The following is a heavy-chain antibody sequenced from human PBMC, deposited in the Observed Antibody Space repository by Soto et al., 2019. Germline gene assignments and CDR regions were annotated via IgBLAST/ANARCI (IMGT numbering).Heavy chain of an antibody. CDR1: GGSISSRSYY. Sequence: SETLSLICTVSGGSISSRSYYWGWIRQPPGKGLDWIGVCYYSGSTYYNPSLMSRVTISVDTSKSQFSLKLSSVTAADTAVYYCARQGYYDSSGTDYFDYWGQGTLVTVS. J-gene: IGHJ4*02. V-gene: IGHV4-39*01. D-gene: IGHD3-22*01. CDR2: CYYSGST. CDR3: ARQGYYDSSGTDYFDY.